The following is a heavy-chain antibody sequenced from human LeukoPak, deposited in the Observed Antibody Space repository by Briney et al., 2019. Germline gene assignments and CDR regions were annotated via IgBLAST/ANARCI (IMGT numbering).Heavy chain of an antibody. CDR1: GGSINTYY. CDR2: IYYSGST. V-gene: IGHV4-39*01. Sequence: SETLSLTCTVSGGSINTYYWSWIRQPPGKGLEWIGSIYYSGSTYYNPSLKSRVTISVDTSKNQFSLKLSSVTAADTAVYYCARSITIFGVVSNGMDVWGQGTTVTASS. CDR3: ARSITIFGVVSNGMDV. D-gene: IGHD3-3*01. J-gene: IGHJ6*02.